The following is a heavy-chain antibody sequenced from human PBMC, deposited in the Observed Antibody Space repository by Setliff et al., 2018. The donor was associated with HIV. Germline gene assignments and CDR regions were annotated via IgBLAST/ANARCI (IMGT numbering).Heavy chain of an antibody. V-gene: IGHV3-30*19. CDR1: GFTFRSYA. CDR3: AKDRFSGSSSIDC. Sequence: GGSLRLSCAASGFTFRSYAMHWVRQAPGKGLEWVAAIYYDGGDQFYADSVKGRFTISRDNSKNTLHLQMNSLRGEDTAIYYCAKDRFSGSSSIDCWGQGTLVTVSS. J-gene: IGHJ4*02. CDR2: IYYDGGDQ. D-gene: IGHD6-6*01.